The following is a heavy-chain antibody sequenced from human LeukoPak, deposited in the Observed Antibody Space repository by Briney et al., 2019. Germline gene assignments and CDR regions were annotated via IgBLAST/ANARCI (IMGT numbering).Heavy chain of an antibody. Sequence: VKVSCXASGYTFTSYGISWVRHAPGQGLEWMGWISAYNGNTNYAQKLQGRVTMTTDTSTSTAYMELRSLRSDDTAVYYCARDSTVDTAMVPYFDYWGQGTLVTVSS. J-gene: IGHJ4*02. D-gene: IGHD5-18*01. V-gene: IGHV1-18*01. CDR3: ARDSTVDTAMVPYFDY. CDR1: GYTFTSYG. CDR2: ISAYNGNT.